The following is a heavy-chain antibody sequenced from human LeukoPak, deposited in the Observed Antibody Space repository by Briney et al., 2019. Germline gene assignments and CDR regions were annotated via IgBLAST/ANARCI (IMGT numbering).Heavy chain of an antibody. J-gene: IGHJ4*02. V-gene: IGHV1-69*02. CDR1: GGTFSSYT. CDR2: IIPILGIA. Sequence: PMASVKVSCKASGGTFSSYTTSWVRQAPGQGLEWMGRIIPILGIANYAQKFQGGVTITADKSTSTAYMELSSLRSEDTAVYYCARADGYYDFWSGYYLNYWGQGTLVTVSS. CDR3: ARADGYYDFWSGYYLNY. D-gene: IGHD3-3*01.